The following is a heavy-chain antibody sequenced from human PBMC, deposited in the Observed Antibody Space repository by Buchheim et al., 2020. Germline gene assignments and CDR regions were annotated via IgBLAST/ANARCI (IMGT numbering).Heavy chain of an antibody. CDR1: GFTFSSFW. D-gene: IGHD5-12*01. CDR3: AAGGYSGYDSLDY. V-gene: IGHV3-74*02. J-gene: IGHJ4*02. Sequence: EVQLVESGGALVQPGGSLRLSCAASGFTFSSFWMHWVRHAPGKGLVWVSRINSDGSSITYADSVKGRFTISRDNAKNSLYLQMNSLRAEDTAVYYCAAGGYSGYDSLDYWGQGTL. CDR2: INSDGSSI.